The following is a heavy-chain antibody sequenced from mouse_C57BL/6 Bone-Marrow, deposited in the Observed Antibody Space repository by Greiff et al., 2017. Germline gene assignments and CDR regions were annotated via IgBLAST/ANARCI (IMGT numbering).Heavy chain of an antibody. D-gene: IGHD2-5*01. J-gene: IGHJ2*01. Sequence: QVQLQQSGAELARPGASVKLSCKASGYTFTSYGISWVKQRTGQGLEWIGEIYPRSGNTYYNEKFKGKATLTVDTSSSTAYMQLSSLTSEDSAVYYCAGSNYEGDYWGQGTTLTVSS. CDR3: AGSNYEGDY. CDR2: IYPRSGNT. V-gene: IGHV1-81*01. CDR1: GYTFTSYG.